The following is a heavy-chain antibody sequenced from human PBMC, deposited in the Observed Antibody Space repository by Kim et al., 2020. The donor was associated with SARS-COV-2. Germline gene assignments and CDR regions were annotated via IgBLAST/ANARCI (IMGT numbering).Heavy chain of an antibody. CDR2: IWYDGSNK. V-gene: IGHV3-33*01. D-gene: IGHD3-16*01. CDR3: ERVWGGVRSIWTHLDY. CDR1: GFTFSSYG. Sequence: GGSLRLSCAASGFTFSSYGMHWVRQAPGKGLEWVAVIWYDGSNKYYADSVKGRFTISRDNSKNTLYLQMNSLRGEDTAVYYCERVWGGVRSIWTHLDYWGRGTGVPVSS. J-gene: IGHJ4*02.